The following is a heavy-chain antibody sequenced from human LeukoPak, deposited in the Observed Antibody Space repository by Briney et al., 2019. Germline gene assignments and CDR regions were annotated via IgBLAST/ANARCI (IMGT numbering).Heavy chain of an antibody. V-gene: IGHV1-2*02. CDR1: KYTFTGSY. CDR3: ARNPYDYVWGSYRSYGAFDI. D-gene: IGHD3-16*02. CDR2: INPNSGGT. J-gene: IGHJ3*02. Sequence: GASVKVSCKASKYTFTGSYIHWVRQAPGQGLEWMGWINPNSGGTNYSQKFQGRVTMTRDTSISTAFMELTRLTSDDTAVYYCARNPYDYVWGSYRSYGAFDIWGQGTMVTVSS.